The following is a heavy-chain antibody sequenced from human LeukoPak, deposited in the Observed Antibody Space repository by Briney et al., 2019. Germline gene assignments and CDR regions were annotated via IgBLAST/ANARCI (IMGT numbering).Heavy chain of an antibody. Sequence: GGSLRLSCTSSGFTFGVLGLSWGRPAAGKGPEWVGSIRTKAFGGETESVTSVKGRFTMSRDHSKKIGYLEMNNLKAEDTGVYYCARDPMGDYFATLSDDGFDVWGQGTMVTVSS. V-gene: IGHV3-49*04. CDR2: IRTKAFGGET. D-gene: IGHD3-16*01. CDR3: ARDPMGDYFATLSDDGFDV. J-gene: IGHJ3*01. CDR1: GFTFGVLG.